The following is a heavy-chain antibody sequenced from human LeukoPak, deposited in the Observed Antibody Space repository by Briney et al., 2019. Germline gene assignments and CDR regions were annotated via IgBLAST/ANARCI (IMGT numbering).Heavy chain of an antibody. CDR3: AKAPVTTCRGAYCYPFDD. V-gene: IGHV3-7*03. CDR2: IKQDGSEK. CDR1: GFTLSSYW. Sequence: GGSLRLSCAASGFTLSSYWMSWVRQAPGKGLEWVANIKQDGSEKYYVDSVKGRFTISRDNVKNSLYLQMNSLRAEDAAVYFCAKAPVTTCRGAYCYPFDDWGQGTLVTVSS. J-gene: IGHJ4*02. D-gene: IGHD2-21*01.